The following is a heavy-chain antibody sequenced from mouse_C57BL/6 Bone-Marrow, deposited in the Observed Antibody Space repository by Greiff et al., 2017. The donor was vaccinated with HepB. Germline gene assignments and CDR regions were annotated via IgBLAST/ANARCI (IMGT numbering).Heavy chain of an antibody. CDR1: GNAFGGNW. D-gene: IGHD1-1*01. J-gene: IGHJ3*01. CDR3: ARLLRRWFAY. CDR2: IYPGDGDT. Sequence: VQLQQSGVEWVKPGASGKISCKASGNAFGGNWLTWVKQGPGKGLEWIGQIYPGDGDTNYTGKFKGKATLTADKSSSTAYMQLSSLTSEDSAVYFCARLLRRWFAYWGQGTLVTVSA. V-gene: IGHV1-80*01.